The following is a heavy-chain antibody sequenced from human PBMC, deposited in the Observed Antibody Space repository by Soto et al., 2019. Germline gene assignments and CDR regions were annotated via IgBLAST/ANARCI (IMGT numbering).Heavy chain of an antibody. CDR1: GYSFTVYL. CDR3: ARLVNYYFGMDV. CDR2: IYPGDSDT. V-gene: IGHV5-51*01. Sequence: GESLTLSCNGSGYSFTVYLIGWVRQLPGKGLEWMGIIYPGDSDTKYSPSFQGQVTISVDKSISTAYLHWSSLKASDTATYYCARLVNYYFGMDVWGLGTTVTVS. J-gene: IGHJ6*02.